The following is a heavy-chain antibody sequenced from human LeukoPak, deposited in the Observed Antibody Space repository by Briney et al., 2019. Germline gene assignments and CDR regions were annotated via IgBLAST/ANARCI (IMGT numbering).Heavy chain of an antibody. CDR2: INYSETT. CDR3: ARALRSQGAAAGTGYLDS. CDR1: NGSINTYF. Sequence: SETLSLTCTVSNGSINTYFWTWIRQPPGRGLEWIGIINYSETTRYNPSLKSRVALSVDTSKNLFSLKLDSVTAADTAVYFCARALRSQGAAAGTGYLDSWGQGALVTVSS. D-gene: IGHD6-13*01. J-gene: IGHJ4*02. V-gene: IGHV4-59*08.